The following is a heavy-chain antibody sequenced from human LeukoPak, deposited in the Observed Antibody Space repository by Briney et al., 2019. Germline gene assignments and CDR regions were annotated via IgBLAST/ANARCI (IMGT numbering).Heavy chain of an antibody. V-gene: IGHV4-39*01. CDR1: GGSISRCSYY. Sequence: SETLSLTCTVSGGSISRCSYYWRWIRQPPGKGLEWIGSIYYSGSTYYNPSLKSRVTISVDTSKNQFSLKLSSVTAADTAVYYCARTVQLRSNAFDIWGQGTMVTVSS. CDR2: IYYSGST. CDR3: ARTVQLRSNAFDI. D-gene: IGHD5-18*01. J-gene: IGHJ3*02.